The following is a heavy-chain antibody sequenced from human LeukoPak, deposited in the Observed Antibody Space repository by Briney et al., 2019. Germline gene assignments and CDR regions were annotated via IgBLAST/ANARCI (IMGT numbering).Heavy chain of an antibody. CDR1: GGSFSGYY. V-gene: IGHV4-34*01. CDR3: ARVLGGYSSGWYGRAFDV. CDR2: INHSGST. Sequence: PSETLSLTCAVYGGSFSGYYWSWIRQPPGKGLEWLGEINHSGSTNYNPSLKSRVTLSLDTSKNQFSLKLSSVTAADTAVYYCARVLGGYSSGWYGRAFDVWGQGTMVTVSS. D-gene: IGHD6-19*01. J-gene: IGHJ3*01.